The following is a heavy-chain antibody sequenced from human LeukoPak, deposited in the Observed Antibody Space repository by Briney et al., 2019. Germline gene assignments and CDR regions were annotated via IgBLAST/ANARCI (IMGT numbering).Heavy chain of an antibody. J-gene: IGHJ5*02. CDR3: AKDRPKTYYDILTGYLFRNWFDP. Sequence: SGGSLRLSCAASGFTFSSYGMHWVRQAPGKGLEWVAVISYDGSNKYYADSVKGRFTISRDNSKNTLYLQMNSLRAEDTAVYYCAKDRPKTYYDILTGYLFRNWFDPWGQGTLVTVSS. D-gene: IGHD3-9*01. CDR1: GFTFSSYG. CDR2: ISYDGSNK. V-gene: IGHV3-30*18.